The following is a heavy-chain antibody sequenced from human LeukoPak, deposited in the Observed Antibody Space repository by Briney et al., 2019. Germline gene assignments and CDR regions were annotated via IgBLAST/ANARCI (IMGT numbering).Heavy chain of an antibody. D-gene: IGHD3-22*01. CDR3: ARDGYYYDSSGYYD. J-gene: IGHJ4*02. Sequence: NPGGSLRLSCAISGFTFSDYYMSWIRQAPGKGLEWVSYISSSSSYTNYADSVKGRFIISRDNAKNSLYLQMNSLRAEDTAVYYCARDGYYYDSSGYYDLGQGTLVTVSS. CDR2: ISSSSSYT. CDR1: GFTFSDYY. V-gene: IGHV3-11*06.